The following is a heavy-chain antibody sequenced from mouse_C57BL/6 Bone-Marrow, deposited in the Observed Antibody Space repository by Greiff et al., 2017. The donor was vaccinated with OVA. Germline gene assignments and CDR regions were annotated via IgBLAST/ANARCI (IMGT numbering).Heavy chain of an antibody. Sequence: VQLQQSGPELVKPGASVKISCKASGYTFTDYYMNWVKQSHGKSLEWIGDINPNNGGTSYNQKFKGKATLTVDKSSSTAYMELRSLTSEDSAVYYCARCPDYYAMDYWGQGTSVTVSS. CDR1: GYTFTDYY. J-gene: IGHJ4*01. V-gene: IGHV1-26*01. CDR2: INPNNGGT. CDR3: ARCPDYYAMDY.